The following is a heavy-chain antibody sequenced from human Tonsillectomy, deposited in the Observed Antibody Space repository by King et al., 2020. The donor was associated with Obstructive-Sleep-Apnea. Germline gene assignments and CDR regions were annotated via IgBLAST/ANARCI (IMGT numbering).Heavy chain of an antibody. D-gene: IGHD3-10*01. J-gene: IGHJ5*02. CDR2: ISGSGGST. CDR1: GFTFSSYA. V-gene: IGHV3-23*04. Sequence: VQLVESGGGLVQPGGSLRLSCAASGFTFSSYAMSWVRQAPGKGLEWVSAISGSGGSTYYGDSVTGRFPTSRDNSKNTLYLQMNSLRAEDTAVYYCGVGNYYGSGNPWGQGTLVTVSS. CDR3: GVGNYYGSGNP.